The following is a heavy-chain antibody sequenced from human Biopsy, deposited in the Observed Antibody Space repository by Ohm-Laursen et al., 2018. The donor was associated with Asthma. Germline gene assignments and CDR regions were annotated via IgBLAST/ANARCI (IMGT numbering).Heavy chain of an antibody. CDR3: ANYEVVTAILPMDV. CDR1: GFTFSNFV. Sequence: SLRLSCAASGFTFSNFVMTWVRQAPGRGLEWVAVISYDGGNKYYGDSVKGRFTISRDNSKNTLYLQMNSLRAEDTAVYYCANYEVVTAILPMDVWGQGTTVTVSS. CDR2: ISYDGGNK. D-gene: IGHD2-21*02. J-gene: IGHJ6*02. V-gene: IGHV3-30*18.